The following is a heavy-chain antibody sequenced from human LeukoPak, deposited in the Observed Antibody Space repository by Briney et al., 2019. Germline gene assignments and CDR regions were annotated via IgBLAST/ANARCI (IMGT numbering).Heavy chain of an antibody. CDR1: GGSFSGYY. J-gene: IGHJ5*02. Sequence: PSETLSFTCAVYGGSFSGYYWSWIRQPPGKGLEWIGEINHSGSTNYNPSLKSRVTISVDTSKNQFSLKLSSVTAADTAVYYCARGVWFDPWGQGTLVTVSS. V-gene: IGHV4-34*01. CDR3: ARGVWFDP. CDR2: INHSGST.